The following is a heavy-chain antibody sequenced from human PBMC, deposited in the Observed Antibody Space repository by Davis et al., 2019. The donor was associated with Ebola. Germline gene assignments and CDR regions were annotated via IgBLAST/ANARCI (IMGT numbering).Heavy chain of an antibody. CDR2: ISSSSSNT. CDR1: GLNFRSDS. J-gene: IGHJ6*02. CDR3: VSSISVATSRLYYYGMDV. Sequence: PGGSLRLSCVGSGLNFRSDSMSWVRQAPGKALEWVSYISSSSSNTYYADSVKGRFTISRDNAQSSVYLEMNSLRDEDTATYYCVSSISVATSRLYYYGMDVWGQGTTVTVSS. V-gene: IGHV3-48*02. D-gene: IGHD6-19*01.